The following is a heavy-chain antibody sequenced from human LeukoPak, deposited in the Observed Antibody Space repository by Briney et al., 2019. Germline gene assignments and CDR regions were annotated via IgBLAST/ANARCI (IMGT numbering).Heavy chain of an antibody. D-gene: IGHD5-24*01. J-gene: IGHJ5*02. CDR2: INHSGST. CDR3: ARRDGYEIYNWFDP. CDR1: GGSFSGYY. Sequence: SETLSLTCAVYGGSFSGYYWSWIRQPPGKGLEWIGEINHSGSTNYNPSLKSRVTISVDTSKNQFSLKLSSVTAADTAVYYCARRDGYEIYNWFDPWGQGTLVTVSS. V-gene: IGHV4-34*01.